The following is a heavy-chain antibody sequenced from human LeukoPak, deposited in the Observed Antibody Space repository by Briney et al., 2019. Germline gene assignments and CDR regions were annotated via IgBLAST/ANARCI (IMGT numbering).Heavy chain of an antibody. Sequence: GASVKVSCKASGYTFTSYDINWVRQATGQGLEWMGWMNPNSGNTSYAQKFQGRVTMTRNIFISTAYMELSSLRSEDTAVYYCARVEYISGYSQVYRGQGTLVTVSS. CDR2: MNPNSGNT. V-gene: IGHV1-8*01. J-gene: IGHJ4*02. D-gene: IGHD3-22*01. CDR1: GYTFTSYD. CDR3: ARVEYISGYSQVY.